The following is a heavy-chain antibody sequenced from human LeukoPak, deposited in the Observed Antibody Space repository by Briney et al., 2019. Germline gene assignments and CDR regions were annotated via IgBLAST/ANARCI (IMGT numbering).Heavy chain of an antibody. CDR3: ARDASYCGGDCYLYPYFDY. Sequence: PGGSLRLSCAASAFTFSVYAMHWVRQAPGKGLEWVAVISYDGSIKHYADSVKGRFTISRDNSKNTLYLQMNSLRAEDTALYYCARDASYCGGDCYLYPYFDYWGQGTLVTVSS. CDR1: AFTFSVYA. J-gene: IGHJ4*02. D-gene: IGHD2-21*02. CDR2: ISYDGSIK. V-gene: IGHV3-30-3*01.